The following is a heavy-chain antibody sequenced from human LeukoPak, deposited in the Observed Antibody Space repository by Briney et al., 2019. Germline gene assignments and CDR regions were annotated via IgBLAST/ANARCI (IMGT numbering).Heavy chain of an antibody. CDR3: ARDNGDYWFDC. V-gene: IGHV1-2*02. J-gene: IGHJ4*02. D-gene: IGHD4-17*01. CDR1: GYTFTGYY. Sequence: ASVKDSCKASGYTFTGYYMHWVRQAPGQGLEWMGWINPNSGGTNYAQKFQGRVTMTRDTSISTAYMELTRLRSDDTAVYYCARDNGDYWFDCWGQGTLVTVSS. CDR2: INPNSGGT.